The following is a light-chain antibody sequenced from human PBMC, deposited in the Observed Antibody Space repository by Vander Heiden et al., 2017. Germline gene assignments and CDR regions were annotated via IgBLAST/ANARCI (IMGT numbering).Light chain of an antibody. Sequence: QAVVTQEPSLTVSPGGTVTLTCGSSTGAVTSAHYPSWLQQKPGPAPMIRIYETNNKHSWTPARVSGSLLAATGAITLSGAQPEDEAYYDCYNSYRGASVVFGGGTKLPVL. CDR3: YNSYRGASVV. CDR1: TGAVTSAHY. J-gene: IGLJ2*01. V-gene: IGLV7-46*01. CDR2: ETN.